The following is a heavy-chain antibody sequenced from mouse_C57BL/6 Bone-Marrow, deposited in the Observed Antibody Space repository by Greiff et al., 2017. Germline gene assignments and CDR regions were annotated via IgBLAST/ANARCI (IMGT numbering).Heavy chain of an antibody. V-gene: IGHV1-77*01. J-gene: IGHJ3*01. CDR1: GYTFTDDY. CDR3: ARGGGIWSNPTWFAY. CDR2: IGPGSGST. D-gene: IGHD2-5*01. Sequence: QVQLQQSGAELVKPGASVKISCKASGYTFTDDYINWVKQRPGQGLEWIGKIGPGSGSTYYNEKFKGKATLTADKSSSTAYMQLSSLTSEDSAVYFSARGGGIWSNPTWFAYWGQGTLVTVSA.